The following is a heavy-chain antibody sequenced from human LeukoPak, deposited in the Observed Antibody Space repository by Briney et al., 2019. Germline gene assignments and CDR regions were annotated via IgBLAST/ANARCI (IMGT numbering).Heavy chain of an antibody. Sequence: PGGSLRLSCEASGLTVSTNYMSWVRQAPGKGLEWVSVIYSGGSTHYADSVKGRFSISRDNSKNTLYLQMDNLRADDTAVYYCARDGTTDYWGQGTLVTVSS. CDR1: GLTVSTNY. D-gene: IGHD1/OR15-1a*01. CDR2: IYSGGST. V-gene: IGHV3-66*01. J-gene: IGHJ4*02. CDR3: ARDGTTDY.